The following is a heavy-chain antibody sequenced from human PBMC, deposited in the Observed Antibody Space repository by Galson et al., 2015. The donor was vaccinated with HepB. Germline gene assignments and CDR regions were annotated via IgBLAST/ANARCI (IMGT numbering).Heavy chain of an antibody. D-gene: IGHD3-22*01. CDR1: GYTFTSYD. J-gene: IGHJ5*02. V-gene: IGHV1-8*01. Sequence: SVKVSCKASGYTFTSYDINWVRQATGQGLEWMGWMNPNSGNTGYAQKFQGRVTMTRNTSISTAYMELSSLRSEDTAVYYCARGEATYDSSGYYFGWFDPWGQGTLVTVSS. CDR3: ARGEATYDSSGYYFGWFDP. CDR2: MNPNSGNT.